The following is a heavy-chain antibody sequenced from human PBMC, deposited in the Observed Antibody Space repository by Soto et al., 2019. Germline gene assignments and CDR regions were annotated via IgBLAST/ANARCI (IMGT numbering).Heavy chain of an antibody. CDR1: GGTFRTYA. V-gene: IGHV1-69*12. CDR2: IIPIFGKV. Sequence: QVQLLQSGAEVKKPGSSVRVSCEASGGTFRTYAISWVRQAPGQGLEWMGEIIPIFGKVNYAQKFQGRVTITADESTTTVYMDLRSLTSEDTAVYYCAKGAVAGTPTSYYYSGMDVWGQGTTVTVS. D-gene: IGHD6-19*01. CDR3: AKGAVAGTPTSYYYSGMDV. J-gene: IGHJ6*02.